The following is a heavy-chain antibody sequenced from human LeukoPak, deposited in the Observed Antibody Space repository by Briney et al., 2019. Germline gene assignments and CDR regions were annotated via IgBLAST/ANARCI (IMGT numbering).Heavy chain of an antibody. CDR1: GFTFSDYY. CDR3: ARELFSDYYYYMDV. D-gene: IGHD2/OR15-2a*01. V-gene: IGHV3-11*01. J-gene: IGHJ6*03. Sequence: GGSRRLSCAASGFTFSDYYMSWIRQAPGKGLEWVSYISSSGSTIYYADSVKGRFTISRDNAKNSLYLQMNSLRAEDTAVYYCARELFSDYYYYMDVWGKGTTVTVSS. CDR2: ISSSGSTI.